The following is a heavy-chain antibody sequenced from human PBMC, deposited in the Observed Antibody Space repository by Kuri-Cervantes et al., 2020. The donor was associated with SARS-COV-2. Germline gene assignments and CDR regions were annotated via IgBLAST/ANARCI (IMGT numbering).Heavy chain of an antibody. CDR3: ARVAESNYFGWYYYYMDV. CDR2: IYYSGTT. CDR1: GGSFSGYY. V-gene: IGHV4-34*01. J-gene: IGHJ6*03. Sequence: SPTLSLTCAVYGGSFSGYYWSWIRQPPGKGLEWIGKIYYSGTTYYNPSLKSRVTISVGTSKNQFSLRLRSVTAADTAVYYCARVAESNYFGWYYYYMDVWGEGTTVTVSS. D-gene: IGHD4-11*01.